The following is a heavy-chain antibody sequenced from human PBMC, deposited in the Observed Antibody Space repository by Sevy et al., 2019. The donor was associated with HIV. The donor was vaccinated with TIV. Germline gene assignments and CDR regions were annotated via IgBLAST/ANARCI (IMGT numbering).Heavy chain of an antibody. CDR2: IYYSGST. D-gene: IGHD3-3*01. V-gene: IGHV4-59*01. CDR3: ARGYYDFWSGYTTTFYYMDV. CDR1: GGSISSYY. Sequence: SETLSLTCTVSGGSISSYYWSWIRQPPGKGLEWIGYIYYSGSTNYNPSLKSRVTISVDTSKNQFSLKLSSVTDADTAVYYCARGYYDFWSGYTTTFYYMDVWGKGTTVTVSS. J-gene: IGHJ6*03.